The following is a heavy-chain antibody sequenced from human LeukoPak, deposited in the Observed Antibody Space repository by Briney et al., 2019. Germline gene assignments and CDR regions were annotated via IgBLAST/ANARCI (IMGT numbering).Heavy chain of an antibody. D-gene: IGHD3-3*01. CDR3: VGVMIIGVLTQNWFDP. V-gene: IGHV4-59*11. Sequence: SETLSLTCSISGGSISSHYWNWIRQPPGKGLEWLGSIYYSGSTTYNPSLKSRVTISLDTSKNQFSLRVSSVSAADTAVYYCVGVMIIGVLTQNWFDPWGQGTLVTVSS. CDR1: GGSISSHY. J-gene: IGHJ5*02. CDR2: IYYSGST.